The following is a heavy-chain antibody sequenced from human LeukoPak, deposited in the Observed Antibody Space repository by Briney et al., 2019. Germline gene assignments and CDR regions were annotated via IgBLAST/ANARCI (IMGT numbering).Heavy chain of an antibody. CDR3: AMVGEGDAFDI. D-gene: IGHD3-16*01. CDR2: ISWDGGST. CDR1: GFTFDDYA. Sequence: GGSLRLSCAASGFTFDDYAMHWVRQAPGKGLEWVSLISWDGGSTYYADSVKGRFTISRDNSKNSLYLQMNSLRAEDTALYYCAMVGEGDAFDIWGQGTMVTVSS. J-gene: IGHJ3*02. V-gene: IGHV3-43D*03.